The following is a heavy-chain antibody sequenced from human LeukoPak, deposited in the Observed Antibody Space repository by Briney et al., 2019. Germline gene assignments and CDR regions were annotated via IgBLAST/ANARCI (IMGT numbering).Heavy chain of an antibody. CDR2: VSAGGGET. Sequence: GGSLRLSCAASGFGFSNYWMHWVRQAPGKGLEWVSSVSAGGGETFYGDSVKGRFIVSRDNSKNTLYLQMKTLRAEDTATYYCAKDSGTWNDSDYWGQGTLVTVSS. V-gene: IGHV3-23*01. CDR1: GFGFSNYW. J-gene: IGHJ4*02. CDR3: AKDSGTWNDSDY. D-gene: IGHD1-1*01.